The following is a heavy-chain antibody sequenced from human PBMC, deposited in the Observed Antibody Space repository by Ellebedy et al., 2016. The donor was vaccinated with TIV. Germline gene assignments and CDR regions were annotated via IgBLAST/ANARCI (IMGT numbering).Heavy chain of an antibody. D-gene: IGHD2-8*01. V-gene: IGHV4-28*01. Sequence: SETLSLTCGVSGYSITSSHWWGWIRQPPGKGLEWIGYIFYSGNTYYNPSLRSRVTLSVDASKNQFSLKLSSVTAADTAVYYCARTFSPHCSSGVCYMAYYFDYWGQGTLVTVSS. CDR2: IFYSGNT. CDR3: ARTFSPHCSSGVCYMAYYFDY. J-gene: IGHJ4*02. CDR1: GYSITSSHW.